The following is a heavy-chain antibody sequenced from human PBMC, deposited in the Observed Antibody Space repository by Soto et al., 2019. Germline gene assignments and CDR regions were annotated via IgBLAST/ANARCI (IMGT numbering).Heavy chain of an antibody. CDR1: GGSISSYY. J-gene: IGHJ6*02. V-gene: IGHV4-59*01. Sequence: SETLSLTCTVSGGSISSYYWSWIRQPPGKGLEWIGYIYYSGSTNYNPSLKSRVTISVDTSKNQFSLKLSSVTAADTAVYYCARVPGVLVGATWFPDYYYGMDVWGQGTTVTGSS. CDR3: ARVPGVLVGATWFPDYYYGMDV. CDR2: IYYSGST. D-gene: IGHD1-26*01.